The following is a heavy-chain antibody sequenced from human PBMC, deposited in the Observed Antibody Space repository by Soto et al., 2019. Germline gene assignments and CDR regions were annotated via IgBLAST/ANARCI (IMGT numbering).Heavy chain of an antibody. J-gene: IGHJ4*02. V-gene: IGHV4-39*02. CDR1: RGSISSRTYY. CDR2: YSYTGST. Sequence: QLQLQESGPGLVKPSETLSPACTVSRGSISSRTYYWGWIRQPPGKGLEWIGSYSYTGSTYYSPTLKSRVTISVDTSKNHFSLTLSSVTAADTAVYYCARLSEYTFWENWGQGTLVTVSS. D-gene: IGHD3-3*01. CDR3: ARLSEYTFWEN.